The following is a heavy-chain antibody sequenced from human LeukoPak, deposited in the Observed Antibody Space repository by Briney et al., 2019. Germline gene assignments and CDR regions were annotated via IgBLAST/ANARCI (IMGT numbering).Heavy chain of an antibody. Sequence: SSETLSLTCTVSGYSISSGYYWGWIRQPPGKGLEWIGSIYHSGSTYYNPSLKSRVTISVDTSKNQFSLKLSSVTAADTAVYYCARDQLGIVGALGYFDYWGQGTLVTVSS. J-gene: IGHJ4*02. CDR1: GYSISSGYY. V-gene: IGHV4-38-2*02. D-gene: IGHD1-26*01. CDR3: ARDQLGIVGALGYFDY. CDR2: IYHSGST.